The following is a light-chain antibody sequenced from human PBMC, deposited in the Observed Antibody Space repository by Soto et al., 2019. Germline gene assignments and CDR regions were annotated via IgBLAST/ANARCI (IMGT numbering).Light chain of an antibody. V-gene: IGKV3-20*01. J-gene: IGKJ4*01. Sequence: EIVLTQSPGTLSLSPGERATLSCRASQSVSSTYLAWYQQKPGQAPSLLIYGASRRATGIPDRFSGSGSGTEFTLTLSRLEPEDFAVYYCKQYERSPPTFGGGTKVEIK. CDR1: QSVSSTY. CDR3: KQYERSPPT. CDR2: GAS.